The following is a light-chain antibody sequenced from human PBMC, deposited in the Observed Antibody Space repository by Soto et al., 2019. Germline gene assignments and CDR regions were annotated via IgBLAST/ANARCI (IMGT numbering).Light chain of an antibody. Sequence: QSALTQPASVSGSPGQSITISCTGTSSDVGGSNHVSWYQQHPGKAPKLMIYGVSNRPSGISNRVSGSKSGNTASLTISGLQAEDEADYYCSSYTSTTLVFGGGTKLTGL. CDR3: SSYTSTTLV. CDR1: SSDVGGSNH. V-gene: IGLV2-14*01. J-gene: IGLJ2*01. CDR2: GVS.